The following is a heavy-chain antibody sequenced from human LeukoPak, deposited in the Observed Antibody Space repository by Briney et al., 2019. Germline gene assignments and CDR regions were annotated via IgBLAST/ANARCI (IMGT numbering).Heavy chain of an antibody. CDR1: GFTFDDYA. CDR3: GKGPRPDYYGSGSYYPYDFDY. Sequence: PGRSLRLSCAASGFTFDDYAMHWVRQAPGKGLEWVSGISWNGGSTGYADSVKGRFTISRDNAKNSLYLQMNSLRAEDTALYYCGKGPRPDYYGSGSYYPYDFDYWGQGTLVTVSS. V-gene: IGHV3-9*01. CDR2: ISWNGGST. D-gene: IGHD3-10*01. J-gene: IGHJ4*02.